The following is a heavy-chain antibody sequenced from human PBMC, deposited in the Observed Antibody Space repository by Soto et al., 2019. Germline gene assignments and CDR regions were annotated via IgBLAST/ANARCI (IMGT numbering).Heavy chain of an antibody. CDR3: ATPLPYDSSGYFYDY. J-gene: IGHJ4*02. CDR2: ISYDVTYK. V-gene: IGHV3-30*03. CDR1: GFAFSTYG. Sequence: PGGSLRLSCAASGFAFSTYGMHWVRQAPGKGLEWVAMISYDVTYKYYADSVKGRFTISRDNSKNTLYLQMTSLRVEDTAMYYCATPLPYDSSGYFYDYWGQGT. D-gene: IGHD3-22*01.